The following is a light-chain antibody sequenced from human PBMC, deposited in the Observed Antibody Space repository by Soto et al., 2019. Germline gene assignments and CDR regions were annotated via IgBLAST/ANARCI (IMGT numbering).Light chain of an antibody. CDR3: CAYGGFSTFVI. Sequence: QSALTQPASVSGSPGQSITISCTGTSSDIGRYNLVSWYQQHTGKAPKLIIFEGVKRPSGVSNRFFASKSGNTASLTISGLQAEDEAYYHWCAYGGFSTFVIFGGGTQLTVL. J-gene: IGLJ2*01. CDR2: EGV. CDR1: SSDIGRYNL. V-gene: IGLV2-23*03.